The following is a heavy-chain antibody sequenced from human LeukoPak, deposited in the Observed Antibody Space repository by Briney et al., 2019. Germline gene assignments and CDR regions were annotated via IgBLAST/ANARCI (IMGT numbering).Heavy chain of an antibody. Sequence: GGSLRLSCTASGFTFSNYGMHWVRQAPGKGLEWVAFIRYDGSNKYYADSVKGRFTISRDNAENSLYLQVNSLRAEDTAVYYCAGGSSGTYYYFDYWGQGTLVTVSS. CDR2: IRYDGSNK. J-gene: IGHJ4*02. CDR1: GFTFSNYG. V-gene: IGHV3-30*02. D-gene: IGHD1-26*01. CDR3: AGGSSGTYYYFDY.